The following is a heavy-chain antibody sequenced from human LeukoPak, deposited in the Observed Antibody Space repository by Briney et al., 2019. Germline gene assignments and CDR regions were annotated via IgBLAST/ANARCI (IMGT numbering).Heavy chain of an antibody. CDR2: ISYDGSNK. D-gene: IGHD3-3*01. J-gene: IGHJ6*02. V-gene: IGHV3-30*18. CDR1: GFTFSSYS. CDR3: AKLAIFGVVIRYYYYGMDV. Sequence: PGGSLRLSCAASGFTFSSYSMNWVRQAPGKGLEWVAVISYDGSNKYYADSVKGRFTISRDNSKNTLYLQMNSLRAEDTAVYYCAKLAIFGVVIRYYYYGMDVWGQGTTVTVSS.